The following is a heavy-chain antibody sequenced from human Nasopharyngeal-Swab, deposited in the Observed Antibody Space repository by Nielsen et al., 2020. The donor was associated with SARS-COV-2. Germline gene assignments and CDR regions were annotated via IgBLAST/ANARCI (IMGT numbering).Heavy chain of an antibody. CDR1: GFTFSSYA. CDR2: ISYDGSNK. V-gene: IGHV3-30*07. CDR3: ARVGYSSSWYYYYYGMDV. Sequence: GESLKISCAASGFTFSSYAMHWVRQAPGKGLEWVAVISYDGSNKYYADSVKGRFTISRDNAKNSLYLQMNSLRAEDTAVYYCARVGYSSSWYYYYYGMDVWGQGTTVTVSS. J-gene: IGHJ6*02. D-gene: IGHD6-13*01.